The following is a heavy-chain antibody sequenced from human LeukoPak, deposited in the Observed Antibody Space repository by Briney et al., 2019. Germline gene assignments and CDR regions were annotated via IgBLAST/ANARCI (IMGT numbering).Heavy chain of an antibody. CDR1: GFTFSSYA. CDR2: ISGSGGST. V-gene: IGHV3-23*01. J-gene: IGHJ3*02. Sequence: GGSLRLSCAASGFTFSSYAMSWVRQAPGKGLEWVSAISGSGGSTYYADSVKGRFTISRDNSKNTLYLQMNSLRAEDTAVYYCAKGYDFWSGRGNDAFDIWGQGTMVTVSS. CDR3: AKGYDFWSGRGNDAFDI. D-gene: IGHD3-3*01.